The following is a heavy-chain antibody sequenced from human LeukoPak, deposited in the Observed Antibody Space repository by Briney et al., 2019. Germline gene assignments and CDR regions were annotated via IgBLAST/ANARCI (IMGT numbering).Heavy chain of an antibody. Sequence: SETLSLTCTVSGGSISSYYWSWIRQPPGKGLEWIGYIYYGGSTNYSPSLKSRVTISVDTSKNQFSLKLSSVTAADTAVYYCARAHPRITIFGVVRPDAFDIWGQGTMVTVSS. J-gene: IGHJ3*02. D-gene: IGHD3-3*01. CDR3: ARAHPRITIFGVVRPDAFDI. V-gene: IGHV4-59*01. CDR1: GGSISSYY. CDR2: IYYGGST.